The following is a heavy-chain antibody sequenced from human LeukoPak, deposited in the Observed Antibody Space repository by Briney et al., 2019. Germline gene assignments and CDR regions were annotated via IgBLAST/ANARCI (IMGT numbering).Heavy chain of an antibody. D-gene: IGHD2-2*01. CDR1: GGSISSYY. CDR2: IYYSGST. CDR3: ARCTAKGYYYMDV. V-gene: IGHV4-59*12. Sequence: PSETLSLTCTVSGGSISSYYWSWIRQPPGKGLEWIGYIYYSGSTNYNPSLKSRVTISVDTSKNQFSLKLSSVTAADTAVYYCARCTAKGYYYMDVWGKGTTVAVSS. J-gene: IGHJ6*03.